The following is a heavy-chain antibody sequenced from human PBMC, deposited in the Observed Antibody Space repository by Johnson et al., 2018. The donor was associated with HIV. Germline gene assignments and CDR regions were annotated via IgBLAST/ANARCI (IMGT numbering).Heavy chain of an antibody. D-gene: IGHD3-22*01. CDR1: GFTLDDYG. J-gene: IGHJ3*02. CDR3: ARAHPEGYYYDSSGPPGI. Sequence: VQLLESGGGVVRPGGSLRLSCAASGFTLDDYGMSWVRQAPGKGLAWVSGIHWNGGSTGYADSVKGRFTISRDNDKNSLYLQMNSLRAEETALYYCARAHPEGYYYDSSGPPGIWGQGTMVTVSS. V-gene: IGHV3-20*04. CDR2: IHWNGGST.